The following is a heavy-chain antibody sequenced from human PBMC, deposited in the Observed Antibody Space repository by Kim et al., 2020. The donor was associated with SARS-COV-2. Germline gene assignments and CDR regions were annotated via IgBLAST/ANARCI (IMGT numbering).Heavy chain of an antibody. V-gene: IGHV4-59*01. CDR1: GGSISSYY. CDR2: IYYSGST. D-gene: IGHD3-10*01. CDR3: ARASGRFGELQDY. Sequence: SETLSLTCTVSGGSISSYYWSWIRQPPGKGLEWIGYIYYSGSTNYNPSLKSRVTISVDTSKNQFSLKLSSVTAADTAVYYCARASGRFGELQDYGGQGT. J-gene: IGHJ4*02.